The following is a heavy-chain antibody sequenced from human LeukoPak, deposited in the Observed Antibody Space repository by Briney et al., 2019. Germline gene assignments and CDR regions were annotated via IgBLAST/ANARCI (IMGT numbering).Heavy chain of an antibody. J-gene: IGHJ4*02. Sequence: GGSLRLSCAASGFTFSSYSMNWVRQAPGKGLEWVSSISNSSSYIYYADSVKGRFAISRDNAKNSLYLQMNSLRAEDTAVYYCARAEARFLEWLSKGAFDYWGQGTLVTVSS. D-gene: IGHD3-3*01. CDR2: ISNSSSYI. CDR3: ARAEARFLEWLSKGAFDY. CDR1: GFTFSSYS. V-gene: IGHV3-21*01.